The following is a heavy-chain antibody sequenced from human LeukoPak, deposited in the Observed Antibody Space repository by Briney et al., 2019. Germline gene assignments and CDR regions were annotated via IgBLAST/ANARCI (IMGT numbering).Heavy chain of an antibody. V-gene: IGHV3-53*01. CDR1: GFTVSSNC. D-gene: IGHD6-19*01. J-gene: IGHJ4*02. Sequence: GGSLRLSCAASGFTVSSNCMSWVRQAPGKGLEWVSVIYSGGSTYYADSVKGRFTISRDNSKNALYLQMNSLRAEDTAVYYCARTKGSGWVDYWGQGTLVTVSS. CDR2: IYSGGST. CDR3: ARTKGSGWVDY.